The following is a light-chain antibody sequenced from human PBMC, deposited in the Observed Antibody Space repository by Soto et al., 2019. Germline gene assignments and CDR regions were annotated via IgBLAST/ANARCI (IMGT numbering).Light chain of an antibody. CDR2: WAS. CDR1: QSVLFSSNNKNY. CDR3: QQYYSTPYT. Sequence: DIVMTQSPDSLAVSLGERATINCKSSQSVLFSSNNKNYLTWYQQKSGQPPKVLIYWASIRESGVPDRFSGSGSGTEFTLTISTLQAEDVALYYCQQYYSTPYTFGQGTRLEIK. V-gene: IGKV4-1*01. J-gene: IGKJ2*01.